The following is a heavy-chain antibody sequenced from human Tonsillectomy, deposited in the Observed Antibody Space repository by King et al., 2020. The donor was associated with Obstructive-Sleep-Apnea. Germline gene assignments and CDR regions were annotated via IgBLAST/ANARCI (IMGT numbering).Heavy chain of an antibody. CDR2: IYYSGST. CDR1: GASISSYY. Sequence: QLQESGPGLVKPSETLSLTCTVSGASISSYYWSWIRQPPGKGLEWIGYIYYSGSTNYNPSLKSRVTISVDTSKNQFSLKLSSGTAADTAVYYCARHRRSTYGDYRTRNYYYGMDVWGQGTTVTVSS. CDR3: ARHRRSTYGDYRTRNYYYGMDV. D-gene: IGHD4-17*01. J-gene: IGHJ6*02. V-gene: IGHV4-59*08.